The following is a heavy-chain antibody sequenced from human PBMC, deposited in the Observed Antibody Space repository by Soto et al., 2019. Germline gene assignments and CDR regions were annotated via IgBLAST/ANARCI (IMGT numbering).Heavy chain of an antibody. CDR1: GFTFSSYA. V-gene: IGHV3-23*01. J-gene: IGHJ4*02. D-gene: IGHD3-9*01. CDR3: AKGDDILTGSIDY. CDR2: ISGSGGST. Sequence: PGGSLRLSCAASGFTFSSYAMSWVRQAPGKGLEWVSAISGSGGSTYYADSVKGRFTISRDNSKNTLYLQMNSLGAEDTALYYCAKGDDILTGSIDYWGQGTLVTVSS.